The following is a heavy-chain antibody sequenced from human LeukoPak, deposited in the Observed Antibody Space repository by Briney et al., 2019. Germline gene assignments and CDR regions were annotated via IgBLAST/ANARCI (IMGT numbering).Heavy chain of an antibody. CDR2: IIPIFGTA. CDR1: GNSISNYA. J-gene: IGHJ6*02. D-gene: IGHD3-16*01. Sequence: ASVKVSCKASGNSISNYAVSWVRQAPGRGFEWMGGIIPIFGTADYAQKFQGRVTITADQSTSTTYMALSSLKSEDTATYYCTTRACHAGGCSSSFYYYYGLHFWGQGTTVSVSS. CDR3: TTRACHAGGCSSSFYYYYGLHF. V-gene: IGHV1-69*01.